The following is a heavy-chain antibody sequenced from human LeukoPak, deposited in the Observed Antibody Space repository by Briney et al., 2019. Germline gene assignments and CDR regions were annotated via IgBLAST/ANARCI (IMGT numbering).Heavy chain of an antibody. V-gene: IGHV4-59*01. CDR1: GGSISSYY. CDR3: ASSQLGPYYYYGMDV. Sequence: SETLSLTCTVSGGSISSYYWSWIRQPPGKGLEWIGYIYYSGSTNYNPSLKSRVTISVDTSKNQFSLKLSSVTAADTAVYYCASSQLGPYYYYGMDVWGQGTTVTVSS. J-gene: IGHJ6*02. D-gene: IGHD3-16*01. CDR2: IYYSGST.